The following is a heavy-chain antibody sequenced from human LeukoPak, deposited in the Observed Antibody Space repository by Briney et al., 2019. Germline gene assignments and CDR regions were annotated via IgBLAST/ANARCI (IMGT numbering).Heavy chain of an antibody. CDR2: IRSKAYGGTT. V-gene: IGHV3-49*03. CDR3: TTTSRPLIAAALTFDY. D-gene: IGHD6-13*01. Sequence: GGSLRLSCTASGFTFGDYAMSWFRQAPGKGLEWVGFIRSKAYGGTTEYAASVKGRFTISRDDSKSIAYLQMNSLKTEDTAVYYCTTTSRPLIAAALTFDYWGQGTLVTVSS. J-gene: IGHJ4*02. CDR1: GFTFGDYA.